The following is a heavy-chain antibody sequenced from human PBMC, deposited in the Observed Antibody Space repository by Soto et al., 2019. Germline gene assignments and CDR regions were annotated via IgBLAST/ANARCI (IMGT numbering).Heavy chain of an antibody. CDR1: GFTSRSFT. D-gene: IGHD3-16*02. CDR2: IWYDGSNK. Sequence: PGGSLRLSCAASGFTSRSFTMNWVRQAPGKGLEWVAVIWYDGSNKYYADSVKGRFTISRDNSKNTLYLQMNSLRAEDTAVYYCARDMITFGGVIVPGYWGQGTLVTVSS. CDR3: ARDMITFGGVIVPGY. V-gene: IGHV3-33*08. J-gene: IGHJ4*02.